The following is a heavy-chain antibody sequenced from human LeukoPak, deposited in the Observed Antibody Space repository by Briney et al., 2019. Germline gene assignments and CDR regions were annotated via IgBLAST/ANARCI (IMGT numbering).Heavy chain of an antibody. CDR2: IKQDGSEK. J-gene: IGHJ4*02. Sequence: GGSLRLSCAASGFTFSSYAMSWVRQAAGKGLEWVANIKQDGSEKYYVDSVKGRFTISRDSAKNSLYLQMNSLRAEDTAVYYCARDAAVAGLSLDWGQGTLVTVSS. CDR1: GFTFSSYA. D-gene: IGHD6-19*01. V-gene: IGHV3-7*01. CDR3: ARDAAVAGLSLD.